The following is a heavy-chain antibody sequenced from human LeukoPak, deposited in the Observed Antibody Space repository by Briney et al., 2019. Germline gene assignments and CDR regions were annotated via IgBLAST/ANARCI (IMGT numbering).Heavy chain of an antibody. CDR1: GGSISSGDYY. J-gene: IGHJ4*02. CDR2: IYYSGST. Sequence: PSETLSLTCTVSGGSISSGDYYWSWIRQPPGKGLEWIGYIYYSGSTYYNPSLKSRVTLSVDKSKNHLSLNLSSVTAADTAVYYCTTLMAAKGYWGQGTLVTVSS. D-gene: IGHD5-24*01. V-gene: IGHV4-30-4*01. CDR3: TTLMAAKGY.